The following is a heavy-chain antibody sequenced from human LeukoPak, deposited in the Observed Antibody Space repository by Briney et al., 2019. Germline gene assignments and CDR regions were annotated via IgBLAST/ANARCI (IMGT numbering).Heavy chain of an antibody. CDR1: GFTFSSYW. Sequence: GGSLRLSCAASGFTFSSYWMSWVRQAPGKGLEWVANIKQDGSEKYYVDSVKGRFTISRDNAKNSLYLQMNSLRAEDTAVCYCARDLYSYGWFSAFDIWGQGTMVTVSS. V-gene: IGHV3-7*01. CDR3: ARDLYSYGWFSAFDI. D-gene: IGHD5-18*01. CDR2: IKQDGSEK. J-gene: IGHJ3*02.